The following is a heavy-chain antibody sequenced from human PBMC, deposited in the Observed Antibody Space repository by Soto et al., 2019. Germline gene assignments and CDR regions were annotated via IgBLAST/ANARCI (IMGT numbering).Heavy chain of an antibody. CDR2: INHSGST. Sequence: PXEILSLTCAVYGGSFSGYYWSRIRQPPGKGLEWIGEINHSGSTNYNPSLKSRVTISVDTSKNQFSLKLSSVTAADTAVYYCASEHYYGDFAAGWFDPCGQGTLVTVPS. J-gene: IGHJ5*02. CDR3: ASEHYYGDFAAGWFDP. V-gene: IGHV4-34*01. CDR1: GGSFSGYY. D-gene: IGHD4-17*01.